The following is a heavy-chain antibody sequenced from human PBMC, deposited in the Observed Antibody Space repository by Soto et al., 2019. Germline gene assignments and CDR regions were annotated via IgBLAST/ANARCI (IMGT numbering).Heavy chain of an antibody. D-gene: IGHD5-12*01. CDR2: LNPNSGGT. CDR1: GYTFTGYY. Sequence: QVQLVQSGAEVKKPGASVKVSCKASGYTFTGYYMHWVRQAPGQGLEWMGWLNPNSGGTNYAQKFQGWVTMTRDTSMSTAYMELSALRSDDTAVYYCARVHSGYAQAAFDIWGQGTMVTVSS. J-gene: IGHJ3*02. V-gene: IGHV1-2*04. CDR3: ARVHSGYAQAAFDI.